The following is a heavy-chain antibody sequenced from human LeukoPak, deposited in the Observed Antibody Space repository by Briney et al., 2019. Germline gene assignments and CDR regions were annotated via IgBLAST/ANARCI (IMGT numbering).Heavy chain of an antibody. CDR2: ISYSGNT. D-gene: IGHD5-18*01. CDR3: ARGVGGYSYGSFDY. V-gene: IGHV4-31*03. CDR1: GGSISSGAYY. J-gene: IGHJ4*02. Sequence: SETLSLTCTISGGSISSGAYYWRWIRQHPGKGLEWIGYISYSGNTDYNPSLKSRVTLSVDTPKNQFSLKLSSVTAADTAVYYCARGVGGYSYGSFDYWGQGSPVTVSS.